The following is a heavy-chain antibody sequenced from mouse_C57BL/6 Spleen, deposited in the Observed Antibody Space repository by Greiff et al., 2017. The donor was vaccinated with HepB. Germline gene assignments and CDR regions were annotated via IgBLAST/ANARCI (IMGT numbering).Heavy chain of an antibody. Sequence: VQLQESGPGLVAPSQSLSITCTVSGFSLTSYGVSWVRQPPGKGLEWLGVIWGDGSTNYHSALISRLSISKDNSKSQVFLKLNSLQTDDTATYYCAKQVIYYDYDEGYYAMDYWGQGTSVTVSS. CDR2: IWGDGST. V-gene: IGHV2-3*01. D-gene: IGHD2-4*01. J-gene: IGHJ4*01. CDR3: AKQVIYYDYDEGYYAMDY. CDR1: GFSLTSYG.